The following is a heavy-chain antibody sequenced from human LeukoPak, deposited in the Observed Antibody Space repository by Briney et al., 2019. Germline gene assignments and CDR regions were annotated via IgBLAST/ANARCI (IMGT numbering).Heavy chain of an antibody. CDR1: GYTFTGYY. V-gene: IGHV1-2*06. J-gene: IGHJ5*02. D-gene: IGHD3-10*01. CDR3: ARYRKLWFGTNPEGDWFDP. CDR2: INPNSGGT. Sequence: ASVKVSCKASGYTFTGYYMHRVRQAPGQGLEWMGRINPNSGGTNYAQKFQGRVTMTRDTSISTAYMELSRLRSDDTAVYYCARYRKLWFGTNPEGDWFDPWGQGTLVTVSS.